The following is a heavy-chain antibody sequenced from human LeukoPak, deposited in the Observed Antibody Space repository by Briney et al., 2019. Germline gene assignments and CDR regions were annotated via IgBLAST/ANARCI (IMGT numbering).Heavy chain of an antibody. D-gene: IGHD6-19*01. CDR3: ARTGYSSGHVDY. V-gene: IGHV4-39*01. Sequence: SETLSLTCTVSGGSISSSSYYWGWIRQPPGKGLERIGSIYYSGSTYYNPSLKSRVTISVDTSKNQFSLKLSSVTAADTAVYYCARTGYSSGHVDYWGQGTLVTVSS. J-gene: IGHJ4*02. CDR1: GGSISSSSYY. CDR2: IYYSGST.